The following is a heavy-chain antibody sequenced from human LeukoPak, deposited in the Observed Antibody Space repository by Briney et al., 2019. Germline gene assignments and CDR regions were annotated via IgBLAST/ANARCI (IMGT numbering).Heavy chain of an antibody. Sequence: GGSLRLSCAASGFTFSDYYMSWIRQAPGEGLEWVSYISSSGSTIYYADSVKGRFTISRDNAKNSLYLQMNSLRVEDTAVYYCARRAGAYSHPYDYWGQGTLVTVSS. V-gene: IGHV3-11*01. CDR1: GFTFSDYY. J-gene: IGHJ4*02. CDR2: ISSSGSTI. CDR3: ARRAGAYSHPYDY. D-gene: IGHD4/OR15-4a*01.